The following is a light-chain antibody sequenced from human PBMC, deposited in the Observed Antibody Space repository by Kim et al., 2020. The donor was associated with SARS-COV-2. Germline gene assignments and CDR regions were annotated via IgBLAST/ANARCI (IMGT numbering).Light chain of an antibody. Sequence: DIQMTQSPSSLAASVGDRVTIACRASQSIGTYLNWYQQKPGKAPKLLIYAASTLQGGVPSRFSGSGSETDFTLTISSLQPEDFATYYCQQSHTAPLLTFGGGTKVDIK. V-gene: IGKV1-39*01. J-gene: IGKJ4*01. CDR2: AAS. CDR3: QQSHTAPLLT. CDR1: QSIGTY.